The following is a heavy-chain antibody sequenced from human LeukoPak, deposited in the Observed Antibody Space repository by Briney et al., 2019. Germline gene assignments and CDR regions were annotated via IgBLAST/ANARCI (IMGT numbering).Heavy chain of an antibody. CDR2: ISYDGSNK. V-gene: IGHV3-30*18. Sequence: GGSLRLSCAASGFTFSSYGMHWVRQAPGKGLEWVAVISYDGSNKYYADSVKGRFTISRDNSKNTLYLQMNSLRAEDTAVYYCGKDGVYCSSTSCYILRSVFYFDYWGQGTLVTVSS. D-gene: IGHD2-2*02. CDR3: GKDGVYCSSTSCYILRSVFYFDY. CDR1: GFTFSSYG. J-gene: IGHJ4*02.